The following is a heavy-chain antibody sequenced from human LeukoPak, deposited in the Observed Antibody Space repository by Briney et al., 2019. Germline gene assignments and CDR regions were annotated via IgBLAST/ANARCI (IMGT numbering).Heavy chain of an antibody. CDR2: ISWNSGSI. CDR1: GFTFDDYA. J-gene: IGHJ4*02. D-gene: IGHD3-22*01. V-gene: IGHV3-9*01. Sequence: GGSLRLSCAASGFTFDDYAMHWVRQAPGKGLEWVSGISWNSGSIGYADSVKGRFTISRDNAKNSLYLQMNSLRAEDTALYYCAKNYYDSSGYYDAFDYWGQGTLVTVSS. CDR3: AKNYYDSSGYYDAFDY.